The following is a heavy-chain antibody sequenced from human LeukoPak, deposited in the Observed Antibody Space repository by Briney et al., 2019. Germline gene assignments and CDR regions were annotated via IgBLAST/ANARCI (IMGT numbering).Heavy chain of an antibody. CDR3: ARVGYDSSGRHRYAFDI. V-gene: IGHV1-18*01. Sequence: ASVKVSCKASGYDFTSVGVTWVRQAPGQGLEWMGWISPYNGNTRYVQKLQGRVTMTADTSTSTAYMELRSLRSDDTAVYYCARVGYDSSGRHRYAFDIWGQGTMVTVSS. J-gene: IGHJ3*02. CDR2: ISPYNGNT. CDR1: GYDFTSVG. D-gene: IGHD3-22*01.